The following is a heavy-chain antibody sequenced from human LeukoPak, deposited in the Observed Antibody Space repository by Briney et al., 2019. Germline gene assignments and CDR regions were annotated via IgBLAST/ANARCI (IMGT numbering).Heavy chain of an antibody. CDR1: GGSISSSSYY. J-gene: IGHJ5*02. D-gene: IGHD3-22*01. V-gene: IGHV4-39*02. Sequence: SETLSLTCTVSGGSISSSSYYWGWIRQPPGKGLEWTGSIYYSGSTYYNPSLKSRVTISVDTSKNQFSLKLSSVTAADTAVYYCARDYIADYYDSSGYQGSWFDPWGQGTLVTVSS. CDR2: IYYSGST. CDR3: ARDYIADYYDSSGYQGSWFDP.